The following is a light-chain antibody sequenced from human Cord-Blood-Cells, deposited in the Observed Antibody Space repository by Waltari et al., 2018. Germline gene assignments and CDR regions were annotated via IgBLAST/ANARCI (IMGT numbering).Light chain of an antibody. CDR2: AAS. Sequence: DIQMTQSPSSLSASVGDRVTITCRASQSISSYLNWYQQKPGKAPKLLIYAASSLQRGVPSRFSGSGSGTDFTRTISSLQPEDFATYYCQQSYSTPITFGQGTRLEIK. CDR1: QSISSY. CDR3: QQSYSTPIT. V-gene: IGKV1-39*01. J-gene: IGKJ5*01.